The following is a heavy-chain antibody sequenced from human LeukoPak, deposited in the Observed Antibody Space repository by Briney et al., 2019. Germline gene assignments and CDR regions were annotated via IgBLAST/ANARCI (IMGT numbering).Heavy chain of an antibody. CDR1: GFTFSSYG. CDR2: IWYDGSNK. V-gene: IGHV3-33*01. D-gene: IGHD3-3*01. J-gene: IGHJ4*02. CDR3: ARDYYDFWSGTIMSY. Sequence: PGGSLRLSCAASGFTFSSYGMHWVRQAPGKGLEWVAVIWYDGSNKYYADSVKGRFTISRDNSKNTLYLQMNSLRAEDTAVYYCARDYYDFWSGTIMSYWGQGTLVTVSS.